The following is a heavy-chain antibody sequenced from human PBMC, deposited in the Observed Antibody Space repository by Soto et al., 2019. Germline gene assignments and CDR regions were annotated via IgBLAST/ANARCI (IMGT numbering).Heavy chain of an antibody. CDR1: GYAFTRFT. CDR2: INTGNGNT. V-gene: IGHV1-3*04. D-gene: IGHD2-21*02. J-gene: IGHJ4*02. CDR3: ARPKAYDDCLDL. Sequence: ASVKVSCKASGYAFTRFTIHWVRQAPGQRLEWMGSINTGNGNTRFLQKFQGRVTFTRDTSANTAYMELSSLISEDTAVYYCARPKAYDDCLDLWGQGTLVTVSS.